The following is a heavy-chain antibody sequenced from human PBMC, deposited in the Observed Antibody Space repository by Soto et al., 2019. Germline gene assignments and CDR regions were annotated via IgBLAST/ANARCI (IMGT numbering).Heavy chain of an antibody. D-gene: IGHD3-10*01. CDR2: IIPIFGTA. CDR3: ARDYGSGSYGFDY. V-gene: IGHV1-69*06. CDR1: GGTFSSYA. Sequence: SVKVSCKASGGTFSSYAISWVRQAPGQGLEWMGGIIPIFGTANYARKFQGRVTITADKSTSTAYMELSSLRSEDTAVYYCARDYGSGSYGFDYWGQGTLVTVSS. J-gene: IGHJ4*02.